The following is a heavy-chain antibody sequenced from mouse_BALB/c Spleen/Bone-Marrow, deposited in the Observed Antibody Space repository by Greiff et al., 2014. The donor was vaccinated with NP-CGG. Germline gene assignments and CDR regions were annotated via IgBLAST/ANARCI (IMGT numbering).Heavy chain of an antibody. J-gene: IGHJ4*01. CDR3: ARWEYYAMDC. D-gene: IGHD4-1*01. Sequence: EVNLVESGAELVKPGASVKLSCTASGFNIKDTYMHWVKQRPEQGLEWIGRIDPANGNTKYDPKFQGKATITADTSSNTAYLQLSSLTSEDTAVYYCARWEYYAMDCWGQGTSVTVSS. CDR1: GFNIKDTY. V-gene: IGHV14-3*02. CDR2: IDPANGNT.